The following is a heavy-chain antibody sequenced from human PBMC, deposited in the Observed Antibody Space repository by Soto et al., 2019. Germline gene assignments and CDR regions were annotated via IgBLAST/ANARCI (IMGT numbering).Heavy chain of an antibody. V-gene: IGHV1-18*01. J-gene: IGHJ5*02. CDR3: ARENVLRYFDWLPLNWFDP. CDR2: ISAYNGNT. Sequence: ASVKVSCKASGYTFTSYGISWARHAPGQGHEWMGWISAYNGNTNYAQKLQGRVTMTTDTSTSTAYMELRSLRSDDTAVYYCARENVLRYFDWLPLNWFDPWGQGTLVTVSS. CDR1: GYTFTSYG. D-gene: IGHD3-9*01.